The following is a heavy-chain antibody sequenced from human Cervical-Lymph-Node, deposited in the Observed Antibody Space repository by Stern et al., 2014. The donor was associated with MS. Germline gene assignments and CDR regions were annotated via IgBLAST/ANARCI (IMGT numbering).Heavy chain of an antibody. D-gene: IGHD6-19*01. Sequence: EVQLVESGGGLVQPGRSLRLSCAASGFTFDDYAMHWVRQAPGKGLEWVSGISWNSGSIGYADSVKGRFTISRDNAKNSLYLQMNSLRAEDTALYYCAKGFGYSSGWSEYYFDYWGQGTLVTVSS. CDR3: AKGFGYSSGWSEYYFDY. CDR1: GFTFDDYA. CDR2: ISWNSGSI. J-gene: IGHJ4*02. V-gene: IGHV3-9*01.